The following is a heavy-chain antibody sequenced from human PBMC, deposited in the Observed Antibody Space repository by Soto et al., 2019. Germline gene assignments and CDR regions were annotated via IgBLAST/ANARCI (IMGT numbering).Heavy chain of an antibody. Sequence: SETLSLTCTVSGGSISAYYWTWIRRPPGKGLEYIGYINYSGSTNYNPSLKSRVPLSVDTSKNQFPLKLSSATAADMAVYYCASEGSYRAYNFAHGIQLCPFDFWGQGALVTVSS. CDR3: ASEGSYRAYNFAHGIQLCPFDF. V-gene: IGHV4-59*12. CDR2: INYSGST. CDR1: GGSISAYY. D-gene: IGHD5-12*01. J-gene: IGHJ4*02.